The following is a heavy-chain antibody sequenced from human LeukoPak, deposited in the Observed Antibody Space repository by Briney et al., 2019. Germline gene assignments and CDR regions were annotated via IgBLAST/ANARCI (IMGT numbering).Heavy chain of an antibody. V-gene: IGHV1-69*04. D-gene: IGHD3-22*01. CDR1: GGTFSSYA. J-gene: IGHJ4*02. CDR2: IIPILGIA. CDR3: ARYRWADYYDSSGYPPALDF. Sequence: SVKVSCKASGGTFSSYAISWVRQAPGQGLEWMGRIIPILGIANYAQKFQGRVTITADKSTSTAYMELSSLRSEDTAVYYCARYRWADYYDSSGYPPALDFWGQGTLVPVSS.